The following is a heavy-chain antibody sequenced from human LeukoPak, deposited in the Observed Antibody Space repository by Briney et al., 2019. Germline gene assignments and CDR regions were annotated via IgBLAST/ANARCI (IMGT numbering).Heavy chain of an antibody. CDR3: AKRGPIYSSTPGNYFDY. J-gene: IGHJ4*02. CDR1: GFTFRNCG. V-gene: IGHV3-23*01. D-gene: IGHD3-10*01. Sequence: GGSLRLSCVASGFTFRNCGMTWVRQAPGKGLEWVSTISGSDDGTYHADSVRGRFTISRDNSKNTLYLQMKALRDEDTATYYCAKRGPIYSSTPGNYFDYWGQGTLVTVSS. CDR2: ISGSDDGT.